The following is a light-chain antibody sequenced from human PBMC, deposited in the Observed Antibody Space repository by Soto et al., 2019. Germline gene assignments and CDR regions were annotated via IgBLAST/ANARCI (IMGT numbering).Light chain of an antibody. CDR1: QSISSY. Sequence: DIQMTQSPSSLSASVGDRVTITCRASQSISSYLNWYQQKPGKAPKLLIYAASSLQSGVPSRFSGSGSGTDFTLTISSLQPEDFAPYYCQQSYSTPRFTFGPGTKVDIK. CDR3: QQSYSTPRFT. V-gene: IGKV1-39*01. CDR2: AAS. J-gene: IGKJ3*01.